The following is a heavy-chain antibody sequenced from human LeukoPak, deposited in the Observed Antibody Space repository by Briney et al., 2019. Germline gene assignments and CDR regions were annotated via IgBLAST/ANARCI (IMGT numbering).Heavy chain of an antibody. D-gene: IGHD6-19*01. Sequence: GGSLRLSCAASGFTFDDYAMHWVRQAPGKGLEWVSGISWNSGSIGYADSVKGRFTISRDNAKNSLYLQMNSLRAEDMGLYYWAKGIKAVAGRGDYMDVWGKGTTVTVSS. V-gene: IGHV3-9*03. CDR2: ISWNSGSI. J-gene: IGHJ6*03. CDR1: GFTFDDYA. CDR3: AKGIKAVAGRGDYMDV.